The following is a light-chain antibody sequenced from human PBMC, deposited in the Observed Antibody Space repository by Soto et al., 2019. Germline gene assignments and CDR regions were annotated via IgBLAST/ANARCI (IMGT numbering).Light chain of an antibody. J-gene: IGKJ1*01. CDR1: QNINNW. Sequence: DIQMPQSPSTLSASVGDRVIITCRASQNINNWLAWYQQKPGKAPKFLIYDASILESGVPSRFSGSGSGTEFTLTISSLQPDDFAPYFCQRYNSASRTFGQGTKVEIK. V-gene: IGKV1-5*01. CDR2: DAS. CDR3: QRYNSASRT.